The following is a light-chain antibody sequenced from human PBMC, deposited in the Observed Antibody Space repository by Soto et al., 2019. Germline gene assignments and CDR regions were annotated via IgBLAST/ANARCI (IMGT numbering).Light chain of an antibody. CDR2: DAS. CDR3: QQRKNLPWT. Sequence: EIVLTQSPATLSLSPGERATLSCRASQSVRSYLAWYRQKPGQAPRLLIYDASSRATGIPDRFSGSRSGTDFTLTISSLEPEDFAVYYCQQRKNLPWTFGQGTEVEIK. V-gene: IGKV3-11*01. CDR1: QSVRSY. J-gene: IGKJ1*01.